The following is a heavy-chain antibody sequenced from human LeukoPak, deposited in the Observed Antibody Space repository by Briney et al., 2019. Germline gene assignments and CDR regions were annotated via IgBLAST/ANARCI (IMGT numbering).Heavy chain of an antibody. D-gene: IGHD1-26*01. CDR1: GFTFSSYR. V-gene: IGHV3-21*01. Sequence: PGGSLRLSCAASGFTFSSYRMNWVRQAPGKGLEWVSSISSSSSYIYSADSMKGRFTISRDNAKNSLYLQMNSLRAEDTAVYYCTRSPSLGGNYWGFDYWGQGTLVTVSS. CDR3: TRSPSLGGNYWGFDY. J-gene: IGHJ4*02. CDR2: ISSSSSYI.